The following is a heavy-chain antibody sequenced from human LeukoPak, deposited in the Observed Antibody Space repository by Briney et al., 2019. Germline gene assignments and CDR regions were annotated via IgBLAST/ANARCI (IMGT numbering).Heavy chain of an antibody. J-gene: IGHJ4*02. D-gene: IGHD1/OR15-1a*01. V-gene: IGHV3-48*01. CDR1: GFTFSSYE. CDR3: TSLSNTDKDDY. CDR2: ISSSSGII. Sequence: GGSLRLSCAASGFTFSSYEMNWVRQAPGKGLERVSYISSSSGIIYYADSAKGRFTISRDNAKNSLYLQMNSLRAEDTAVYYCTSLSNTDKDDYWGQGTLVTVSS.